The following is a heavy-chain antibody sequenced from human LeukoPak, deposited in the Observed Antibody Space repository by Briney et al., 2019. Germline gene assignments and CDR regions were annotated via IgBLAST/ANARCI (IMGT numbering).Heavy chain of an antibody. Sequence: SETLSLTRTVSGGTIGSINYYWAWIRQPPGRGLEWIGTIYYSGSTYYNPSLKSRVTLSTGTSETQFSLKLTSVTAADTAVYYCARQQRYYYGSGPQLLSWFDPWGQGTLVTVSS. CDR2: IYYSGST. J-gene: IGHJ5*02. V-gene: IGHV4-39*01. CDR3: ARQQRYYYGSGPQLLSWFDP. D-gene: IGHD3-10*01. CDR1: GGTIGSINYY.